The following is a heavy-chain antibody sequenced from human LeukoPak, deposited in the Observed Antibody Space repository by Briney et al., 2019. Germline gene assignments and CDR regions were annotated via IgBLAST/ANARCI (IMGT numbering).Heavy chain of an antibody. V-gene: IGHV3-21*01. CDR2: ISRSSSYK. Sequence: PGGSLRLSCAASGFTFSSYSMNWVRQAPGKGLEWVSSISRSSSYKYYADSVKGRFTISRDNAKNSLYLQMNSLRAEDTAVYYGASSRYDSSGYYGIIGYWGQGTLVTVSS. J-gene: IGHJ4*02. CDR3: ASSRYDSSGYYGIIGY. D-gene: IGHD3-22*01. CDR1: GFTFSSYS.